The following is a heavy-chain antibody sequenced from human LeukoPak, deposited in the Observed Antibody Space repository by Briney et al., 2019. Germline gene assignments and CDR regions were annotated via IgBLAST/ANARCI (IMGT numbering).Heavy chain of an antibody. Sequence: SGGSLRLSCAASGFTFSSYSMNWVRQAPGKGLEWVSSISSSSSYIYYADSVKGRFTISRDNAKNSLYLQMNSLRAEDTAVYYCARGVRYYDFWSGYYPPTPGCTPDYWGQGTLVTVSS. CDR3: ARGVRYYDFWSGYYPPTPGCTPDY. CDR1: GFTFSSYS. J-gene: IGHJ4*02. V-gene: IGHV3-21*01. CDR2: ISSSSSYI. D-gene: IGHD3-3*01.